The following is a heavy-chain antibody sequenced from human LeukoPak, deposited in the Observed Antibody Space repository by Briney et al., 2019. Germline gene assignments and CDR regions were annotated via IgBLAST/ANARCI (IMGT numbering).Heavy chain of an antibody. CDR3: ARHARVPAAIVYWYFDL. V-gene: IGHV4-38-2*01. CDR1: GYSISSGYY. J-gene: IGHJ2*01. Sequence: SETLSLTCAVSGYSISSGYYCGWIRQPPGKGLEWIGSIYHSGSTYYNPSLKSRVTISVDTSKNQFSLKLSSVTAADTAVYYCARHARVPAAIVYWYFDLWGRGTLVTVSS. D-gene: IGHD2-2*02. CDR2: IYHSGST.